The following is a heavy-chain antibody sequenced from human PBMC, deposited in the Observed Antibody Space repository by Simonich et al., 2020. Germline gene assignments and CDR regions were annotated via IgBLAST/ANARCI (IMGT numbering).Heavy chain of an antibody. D-gene: IGHD7-27*01. J-gene: IGHJ6*03. CDR1: GFPFSSYW. CDR2: IKQAGSEK. CDR3: ARDGLGTAYYYYMDV. Sequence: EVQLVESGGGLVQPGGSLRLSCAASGFPFSSYWMSCVRQAPGKGVEWVANIKQAGSEKYYVDSVKGRFTISRDNAKNSLYLQMNSLRAEDTAVYYCARDGLGTAYYYYMDVWGKGTTVTVSS. V-gene: IGHV3-7*01.